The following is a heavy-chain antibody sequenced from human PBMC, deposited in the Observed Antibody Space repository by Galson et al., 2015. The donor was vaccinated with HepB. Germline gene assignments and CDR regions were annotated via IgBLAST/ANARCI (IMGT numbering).Heavy chain of an antibody. Sequence: PARVTPTPTLTLTCTFSGFSLSTSGVCVSWIRQPPGKALEWLARIDWDDGKYYTTSLKTRLTISKDTSKDQVALTMTNMDPVDTATYYCARTMGASNRYFDNWGQGTLVTVSS. V-gene: IGHV2-70*11. J-gene: IGHJ4*02. CDR1: GFSLSTSGVC. D-gene: IGHD1-14*01. CDR2: IDWDDGK. CDR3: ARTMGASNRYFDN.